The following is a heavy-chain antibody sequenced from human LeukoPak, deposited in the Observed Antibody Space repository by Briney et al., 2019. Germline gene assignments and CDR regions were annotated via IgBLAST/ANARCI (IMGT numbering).Heavy chain of an antibody. CDR1: GFTFSSYG. D-gene: IGHD3-10*01. CDR3: AREYGSGSYLNWFDP. J-gene: IGHJ5*02. Sequence: GRSLRLSCAASGFTFSSYGMHWVRQAPGKGLEWVSSISSSSSYIYYADSVKGRFTISRDNAKNSLYLQMNSLRAEDTAVYYCAREYGSGSYLNWFDPWGQGTLVTVSS. CDR2: ISSSSSYI. V-gene: IGHV3-21*01.